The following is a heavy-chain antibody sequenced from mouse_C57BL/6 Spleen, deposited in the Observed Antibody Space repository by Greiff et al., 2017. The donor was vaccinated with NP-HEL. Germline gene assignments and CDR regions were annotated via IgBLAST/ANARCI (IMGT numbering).Heavy chain of an antibody. D-gene: IGHD1-1*01. CDR2: INPSNGGT. Sequence: QVHVKQPGTELVKPGASVKLSCKASGYTFTSYWMHWVKQRPGQGLEWIGNINPSNGGTNYNEKFKSKATLTVDKSSSTAYMQLSSLTSEDSAVYYCARGVDYYGSSFDYWGQGTTLTVSS. CDR1: GYTFTSYW. V-gene: IGHV1-53*01. CDR3: ARGVDYYGSSFDY. J-gene: IGHJ2*01.